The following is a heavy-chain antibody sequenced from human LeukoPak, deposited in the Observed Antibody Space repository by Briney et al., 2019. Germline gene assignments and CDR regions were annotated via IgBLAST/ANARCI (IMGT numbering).Heavy chain of an antibody. V-gene: IGHV1-2*02. CDR1: GYTFTGYY. D-gene: IGHD2-15*01. Sequence: ASVKVSCKASGYTFTGYYMHWVRQAPGQGLEWMGWINPNSGGTNYAQKFQGRVTMTRDTSISTAYMELSRLRSDDTAVYYCARAVVVAAPIDHWGQGTLVTVSS. J-gene: IGHJ4*02. CDR2: INPNSGGT. CDR3: ARAVVVAAPIDH.